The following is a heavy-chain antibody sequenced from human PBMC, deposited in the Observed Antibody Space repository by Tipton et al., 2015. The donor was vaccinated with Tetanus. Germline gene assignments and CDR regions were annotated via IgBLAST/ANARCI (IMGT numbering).Heavy chain of an antibody. CDR2: IDPSGSTT. D-gene: IGHD5-12*01. Sequence: GLVKPSETLSLTCAVYGGSFSGNYWSWIRQPPGKGLECIGQIDPSGSTTDYNPSLKSRVFISVDTPKTQFSLTLSSMTAADTAVYYCARHGGFDFDYWGQGALVTVSS. CDR3: ARHGGFDFDY. V-gene: IGHV4-34*01. CDR1: GGSFSGNY. J-gene: IGHJ4*02.